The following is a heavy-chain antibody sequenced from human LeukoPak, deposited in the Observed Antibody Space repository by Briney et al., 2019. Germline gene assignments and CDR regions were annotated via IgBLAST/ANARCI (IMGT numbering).Heavy chain of an antibody. J-gene: IGHJ6*03. CDR1: GYTFTSYD. CDR2: MNPNSGNT. CDR3: ARGASEGYYYYYYYMDV. V-gene: IGHV1-8*01. Sequence: ASVKVSCKASGYTFTSYDINWVRQATGQGLEWMGWMNPNSGNTGYAQKFQGRVTMTRNTSISTAYMELSSLKSEDTAVYYCARGASEGYYYYYYYMDVWGKGTTVTVSS.